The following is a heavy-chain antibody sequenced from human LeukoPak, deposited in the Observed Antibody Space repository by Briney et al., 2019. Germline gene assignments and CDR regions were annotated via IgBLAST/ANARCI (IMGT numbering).Heavy chain of an antibody. V-gene: IGHV1-2*02. CDR2: INPNSGGT. CDR3: ARVIAGEQWLSYYYYYGMDV. CDR1: GYTFTGYY. J-gene: IGHJ6*02. Sequence: ASVKVSCKASGYTFTGYYMHWVRQAPGQGLEWMGWINPNSGGTNYAQKFQGRVTMTRDTSISTAYMELSRLRSDDTAVYYCARVIAGEQWLSYYYYYGMDVWGQGTTVTVSS. D-gene: IGHD6-19*01.